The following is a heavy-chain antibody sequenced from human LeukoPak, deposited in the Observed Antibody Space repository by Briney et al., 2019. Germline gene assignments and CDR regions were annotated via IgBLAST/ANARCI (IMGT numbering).Heavy chain of an antibody. Sequence: PGGSLRLSCAASGITLRSYGLQSVRQAPDKGLEWVAFIAYDGSNKFYGDSVKGRFTISRDNSKNTLYLQMNSLRTEDTAVYYCAKDLFYYDKGGFDYWGQGTLVTVSS. CDR1: GITLRSYG. CDR2: IAYDGSNK. J-gene: IGHJ4*02. V-gene: IGHV3-30*18. CDR3: AKDLFYYDKGGFDY. D-gene: IGHD3-22*01.